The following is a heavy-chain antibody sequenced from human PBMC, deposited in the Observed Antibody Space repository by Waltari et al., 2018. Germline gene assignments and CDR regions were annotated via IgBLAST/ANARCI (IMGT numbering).Heavy chain of an antibody. J-gene: IGHJ4*02. CDR3: ARQATSWSGFDY. V-gene: IGHV4-4*07. CDR1: GGSLSSPW. D-gene: IGHD2-15*01. CDR2: IYISGTT. Sequence: QLQESGPRLVKPSETLSLTCSVSGGSLSSPWWSWIRQPAGKGLEWIGRIYISGTTNKNPSLESRITVSLGTPKNQFSLKLTSVSAADTAVYYCARQATSWSGFDYWGPGIQVTVSS.